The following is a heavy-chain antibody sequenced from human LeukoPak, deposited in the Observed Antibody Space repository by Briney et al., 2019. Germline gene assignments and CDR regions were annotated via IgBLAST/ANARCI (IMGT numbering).Heavy chain of an antibody. J-gene: IGHJ3*02. CDR3: AGLPNNDSWSSSYSGAFEI. V-gene: IGHV4-30-4*08. D-gene: IGHD3-3*01. CDR1: GGATSSDDYY. CDR2: IYYGGST. Sequence: SETLSLTCTVSGGATSSDDYYWNWIRQPPGKGLEWIGYIYYGGSTYSNPSLQSRLTIAVDASKNQFSLRLSSVTAADTAVYYCAGLPNNDSWSSSYSGAFEIWGQGTMVTVSS.